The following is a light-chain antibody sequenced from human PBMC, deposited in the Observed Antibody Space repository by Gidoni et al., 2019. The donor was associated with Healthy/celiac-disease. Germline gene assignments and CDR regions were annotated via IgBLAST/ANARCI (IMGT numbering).Light chain of an antibody. J-gene: IGKJ1*01. Sequence: EIVLTQSPATLSLSPGERATLSCRASQSVSSYLAWYQQKPGQAPRLLIYDASNRATGIPARFSGSGSGTDFTLTISSREPEDFAVYYCQQRSNWTFXQGTKVEIK. CDR2: DAS. CDR3: QQRSNWT. CDR1: QSVSSY. V-gene: IGKV3-11*01.